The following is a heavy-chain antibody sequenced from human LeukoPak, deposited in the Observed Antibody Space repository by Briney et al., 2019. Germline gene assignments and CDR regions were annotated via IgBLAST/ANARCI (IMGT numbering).Heavy chain of an antibody. V-gene: IGHV1-18*01. Sequence: ASVKVSCKASGYTFTSYDINWVRQAPGQGLEWMGWISAYNGNTNYAQKLRGRVTMTTDTSTSTAYMELRSLRSDDTAVYYCASSAGYDILTAYLLDYWGQGTLVTVSS. J-gene: IGHJ4*02. CDR1: GYTFTSYD. CDR3: ASSAGYDILTAYLLDY. D-gene: IGHD3-9*01. CDR2: ISAYNGNT.